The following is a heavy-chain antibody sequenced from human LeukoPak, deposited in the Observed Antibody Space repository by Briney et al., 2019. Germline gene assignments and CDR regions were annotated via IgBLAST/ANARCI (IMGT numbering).Heavy chain of an antibody. CDR3: ARAHSIQLWASFDY. J-gene: IGHJ4*02. CDR2: ISYDGNNK. D-gene: IGHD5-18*01. V-gene: IGHV3-30*14. CDR1: GFTFSTYT. Sequence: PGGSLRLSCAASGFTFSTYTMHWVRQAPGKGLEWVALISYDGNNKYYADSVKGRFIISRDNSKNTLYLQMNSLKVEDTAVYYCARAHSIQLWASFDYWGQGTLLTVSS.